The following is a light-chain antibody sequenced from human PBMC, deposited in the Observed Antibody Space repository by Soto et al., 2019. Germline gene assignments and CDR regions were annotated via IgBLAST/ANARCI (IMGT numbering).Light chain of an antibody. CDR2: DAS. V-gene: IGKV3-11*01. J-gene: IGKJ3*01. Sequence: EIVLTQSPATLSLSPGERATLSCRASQSVNNYLAWYQQRPGQAPRLLIYDASYRATGIPARFSGSGSGPDFTITSSILEPEDVVVYCWQHRNYRPFSFGPGTKVDIK. CDR1: QSVNNY. CDR3: QHRNYRPFS.